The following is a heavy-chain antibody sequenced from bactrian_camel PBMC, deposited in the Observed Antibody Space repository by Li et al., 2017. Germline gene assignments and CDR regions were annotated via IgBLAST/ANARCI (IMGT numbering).Heavy chain of an antibody. D-gene: IGHD6*01. Sequence: HVQLVESGGNSVQAGGSLTLSCAASGFSFLDSTMGWFRQVGDQCTLVSRINTVGTTYYLKSVKGRFSISRDNAKNEVHLQMNSLLPEDTAIYYCAALHPQSPYTYGGRCKVLLNNSWGQGTQVTVS. V-gene: IGHV3S63*01. J-gene: IGHJ6*01. CDR1: GFSFLDST. CDR3: AALHPQSPYTYGGRCKVLLNNS. CDR2: INTVGTT.